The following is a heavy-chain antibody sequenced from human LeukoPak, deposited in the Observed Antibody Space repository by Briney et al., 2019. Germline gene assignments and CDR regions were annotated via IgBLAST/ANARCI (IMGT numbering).Heavy chain of an antibody. D-gene: IGHD3-22*01. CDR2: ISSSGSTT. CDR3: ARGIHTGAYESFVYGDC. CDR1: GFTFSSYE. Sequence: GGSLRLSCAASGFTFSSYEMNWVRQAPGKGLEWVSYISSSGSTTHYADSVKGRFTISRDNSKSTLYLQMNSLRAEDTAVYYCARGIHTGAYESFVYGDCWGPGTLVTFSS. J-gene: IGHJ4*02. V-gene: IGHV3-48*03.